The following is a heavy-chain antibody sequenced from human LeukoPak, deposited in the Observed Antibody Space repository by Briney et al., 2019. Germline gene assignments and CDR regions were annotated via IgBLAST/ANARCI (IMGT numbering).Heavy chain of an antibody. Sequence: ASVKVSCKASGYTFTSYDINWVRQATGQGLEWMGWMNPNSGNTGYAQKFQGRVTMTRDTSISTAYMELSRLRSDDTAVYYCARDDGYCSSTSCYYFDYWGQGTLVTVSS. CDR3: ARDDGYCSSTSCYYFDY. D-gene: IGHD2-2*03. CDR2: MNPNSGNT. J-gene: IGHJ4*02. V-gene: IGHV1-8*01. CDR1: GYTFTSYD.